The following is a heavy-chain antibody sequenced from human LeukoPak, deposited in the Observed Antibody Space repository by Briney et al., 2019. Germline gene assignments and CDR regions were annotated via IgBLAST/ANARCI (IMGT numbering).Heavy chain of an antibody. CDR3: ARVPFGVISYYYYMDV. Sequence: PGGSLRLSCAASGFTFSSYSMNWVRQTPGEGLEWVANIKQDGSEKYYVDTVKGRLTISRDNAKNSLYLQMNSLRAEDTAVYYCARVPFGVISYYYYMDVWGKGTTVTISS. CDR2: IKQDGSEK. D-gene: IGHD3-10*01. CDR1: GFTFSSYS. J-gene: IGHJ6*03. V-gene: IGHV3-7*01.